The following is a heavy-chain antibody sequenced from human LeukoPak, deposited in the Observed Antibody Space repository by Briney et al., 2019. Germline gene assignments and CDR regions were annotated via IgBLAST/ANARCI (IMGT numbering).Heavy chain of an antibody. CDR1: GFTFSSYA. V-gene: IGHV3-30*04. CDR2: ISYDGSNK. J-gene: IGHJ6*03. Sequence: GGSLRLSCAASGFTFSSYAMHWVRQAPGKGLEWVAVISYDGSNKYYADSVKGRFTISRDNSKNTLYLQMNSLRAEDTAVYYCARGRYSSPYYYYMDVWGKGTTVTVSS. D-gene: IGHD6-19*01. CDR3: ARGRYSSPYYYYMDV.